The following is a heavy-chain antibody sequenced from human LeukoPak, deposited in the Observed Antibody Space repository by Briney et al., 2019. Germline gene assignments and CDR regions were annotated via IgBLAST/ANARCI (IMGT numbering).Heavy chain of an antibody. Sequence: SETLSLTCAVYGGSFSGYYWSWIRQPPGKGLEWIGEINHSGSTNYNPSLKSRVTISVDTSKNQFSLKLSSVTAADTAVYYCARGLLCSGGSCSPGYYFDYWGQGTLVTVSS. CDR1: GGSFSGYY. D-gene: IGHD2-15*01. CDR3: ARGLLCSGGSCSPGYYFDY. V-gene: IGHV4-34*01. CDR2: INHSGST. J-gene: IGHJ4*02.